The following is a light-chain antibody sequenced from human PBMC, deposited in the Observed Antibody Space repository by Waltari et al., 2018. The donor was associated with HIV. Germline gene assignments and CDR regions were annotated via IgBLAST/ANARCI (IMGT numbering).Light chain of an antibody. CDR3: TSYTNINSLA. J-gene: IGLJ3*02. V-gene: IGLV2-14*03. CDR2: DVS. Sequence: QSALPQPASVAGSAGQSHTISCTGPSSDVGSYNYVSWYQHHPGKAPKLIIYDVSYRPSGISNRFAGSKSGSTASMTISGLQAEDEADYYCTSYTNINSLAFGGGTKLTVL. CDR1: SSDVGSYNY.